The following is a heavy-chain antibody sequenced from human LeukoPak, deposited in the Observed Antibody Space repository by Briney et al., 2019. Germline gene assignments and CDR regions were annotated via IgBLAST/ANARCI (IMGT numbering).Heavy chain of an antibody. D-gene: IGHD6-19*01. CDR2: ISYDGSNK. Sequence: GGSLRLSCAASGFTFSSYWMSWVRQAPGKGLEWVAVISYDGSNKYYADSVKGRFTISRDNSKNTLYLQMNSLRAEDTAVYYCARDWNSSGWYNYFDYWGQGTLVTVSS. CDR3: ARDWNSSGWYNYFDY. V-gene: IGHV3-30-3*01. J-gene: IGHJ4*02. CDR1: GFTFSSYW.